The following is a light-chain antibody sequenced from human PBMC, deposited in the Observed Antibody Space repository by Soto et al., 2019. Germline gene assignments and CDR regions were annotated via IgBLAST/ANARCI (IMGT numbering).Light chain of an antibody. Sequence: EIVLTQSPGTLSLSPGERATLSCRASQSVSNTYLAWYQQRPGQAPRLLIYGASSRPTGIPDRFSGSGSGTDFTLTISRLEPEDFAVYYCQQYGSSTPLTFGGGTKVEIK. CDR2: GAS. CDR1: QSVSNTY. V-gene: IGKV3-20*01. CDR3: QQYGSSTPLT. J-gene: IGKJ4*01.